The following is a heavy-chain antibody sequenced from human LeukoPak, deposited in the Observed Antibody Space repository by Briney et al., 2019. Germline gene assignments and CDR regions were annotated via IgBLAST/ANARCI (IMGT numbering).Heavy chain of an antibody. D-gene: IGHD1-26*01. CDR3: ARRMGATISAYYLDY. CDR1: GYSFTSYW. V-gene: IGHV5-51*01. J-gene: IGHJ4*02. Sequence: GESLKISCKGSGYSFTSYWIGWVRQMPGKGLEWMGIIYPGDSDTRYSPSFQGQVTISADKSISTAYLQWSSLKASDTAMYYCARRMGATISAYYLDYWGQGTLVTVSS. CDR2: IYPGDSDT.